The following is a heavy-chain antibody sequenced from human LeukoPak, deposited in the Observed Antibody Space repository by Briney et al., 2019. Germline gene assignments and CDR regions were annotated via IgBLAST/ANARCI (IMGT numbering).Heavy chain of an antibody. Sequence: GGSLRLSCAASGFTLSSYSMNWVRQAPGKGLEWVSSISSSSSYIYYADSVKGRFTISRDNAKNSLYLQMNSLRAEDTAVYYCARDYGSGWYNFDYWGQGTLVTVSS. CDR1: GFTLSSYS. CDR3: ARDYGSGWYNFDY. CDR2: ISSSSSYI. D-gene: IGHD6-19*01. J-gene: IGHJ4*02. V-gene: IGHV3-21*01.